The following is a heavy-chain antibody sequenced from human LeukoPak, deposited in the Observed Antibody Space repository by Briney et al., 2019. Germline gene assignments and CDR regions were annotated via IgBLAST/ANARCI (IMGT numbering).Heavy chain of an antibody. V-gene: IGHV4-61*08. Sequence: SETLSLTCTVSGGSVSRGGHYWNWIRQPPGKGLEWIGLIHYSGSTNYNPSLKSRLTMSVDTSKNQFSLKLNSVTAADTAVYYCARDHGDYVGAFDIWGQGTMVTVSS. CDR1: GGSVSRGGHY. CDR2: IHYSGST. D-gene: IGHD4-17*01. J-gene: IGHJ3*02. CDR3: ARDHGDYVGAFDI.